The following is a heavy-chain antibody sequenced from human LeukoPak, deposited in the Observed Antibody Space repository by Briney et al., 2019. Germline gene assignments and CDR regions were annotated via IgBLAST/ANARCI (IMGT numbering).Heavy chain of an antibody. CDR2: ISYSGST. Sequence: SETLSLTCTVSGYSISSGYYWSWIRPPPGKGLEWIGYISYSGSTNYNPSLKSRVTISVDTSNNQFSLKLTSVTAADTAVYYCAGGTYYSGGWGWFDPWGQGTLVTVSS. CDR1: GYSISSGYY. V-gene: IGHV4-61*01. CDR3: AGGTYYSGGWGWFDP. D-gene: IGHD6-19*01. J-gene: IGHJ5*02.